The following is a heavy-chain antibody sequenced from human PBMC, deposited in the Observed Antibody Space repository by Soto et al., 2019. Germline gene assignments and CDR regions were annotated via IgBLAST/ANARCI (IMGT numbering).Heavy chain of an antibody. J-gene: IGHJ3*02. CDR3: ARPGSYYYDSSGYWVGAFDI. D-gene: IGHD3-22*01. CDR1: GYSFTSYW. CDR2: IYPGDSDT. V-gene: IGHV5-51*01. Sequence: GESLKMSCESSGYSFTSYWIGWVRQMPGKGLEWMGIIYPGDSDTRYSPSFQGQVTISADKSISTAYLQWSSLKASDTAMYYCARPGSYYYDSSGYWVGAFDIWGQGTMVTVSS.